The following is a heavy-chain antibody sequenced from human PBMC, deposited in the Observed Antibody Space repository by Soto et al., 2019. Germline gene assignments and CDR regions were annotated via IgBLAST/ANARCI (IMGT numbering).Heavy chain of an antibody. J-gene: IGHJ4*02. CDR1: GFTFSTYW. Sequence: EVQLVESGGGLVQPGGSLRLSCAASGFTFSTYWMHWVRQAPGEGLVWVSRIKGDESTTNYADSVKGRFTVSRDNARNTRYLQINSLRPEDTAIYYCARGGLYAYYQDNWGQGTLVTVSS. D-gene: IGHD3-16*01. V-gene: IGHV3-74*01. CDR3: ARGGLYAYYQDN. CDR2: IKGDESTT.